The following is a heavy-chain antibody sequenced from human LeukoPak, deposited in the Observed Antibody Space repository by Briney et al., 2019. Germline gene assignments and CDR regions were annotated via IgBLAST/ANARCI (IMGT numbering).Heavy chain of an antibody. CDR1: GFTFSSYA. Sequence: GGSLRLSCAASGFTFSSYAMHWVRQAPGKGLEWVAVISYDGSNKYYADSVKGRFTISRDNSKNTLYLQMNSLRAEDTAVYYCGRESPPRGSYFNYGGQGPLVTVSS. D-gene: IGHD1-26*01. CDR2: ISYDGSNK. J-gene: IGHJ4*02. V-gene: IGHV3-30-3*01. CDR3: GRESPPRGSYFNY.